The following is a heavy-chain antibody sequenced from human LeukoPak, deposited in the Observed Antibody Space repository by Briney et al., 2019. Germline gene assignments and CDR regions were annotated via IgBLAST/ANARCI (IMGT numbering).Heavy chain of an antibody. CDR1: GFTLSDYY. D-gene: IGHD5-12*01. CDR3: AREGMSLAQAFDS. Sequence: GGSLRLFCSASGFTLSDYYMDWVRQAPGQGLEWVGRSRNKANRYTTEYAASVKGRFTISRDESQNSQSLQMNSLETGDTAVYYCAREGMSLAQAFDSWGPGPVAIVSS. V-gene: IGHV3-72*01. CDR2: SRNKANRYTT. J-gene: IGHJ4*02.